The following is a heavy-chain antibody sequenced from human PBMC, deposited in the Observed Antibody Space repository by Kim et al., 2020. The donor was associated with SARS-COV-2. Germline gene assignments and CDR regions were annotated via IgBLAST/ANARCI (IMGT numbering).Heavy chain of an antibody. D-gene: IGHD3-3*01. Sequence: GGSLRLSCAASGFTFDSYVMTWVRQAPGKGLEWVSSIGTTAGHIDYADSVKGRFTISRDNAKNSLFLQMDSLRVEDTALYYCARDEGADLAHNWFDLWGQGTLVTVSS. CDR2: IGTTAGHI. CDR1: GFTFDSYV. J-gene: IGHJ5*02. CDR3: ARDEGADLAHNWFDL. V-gene: IGHV3-21*01.